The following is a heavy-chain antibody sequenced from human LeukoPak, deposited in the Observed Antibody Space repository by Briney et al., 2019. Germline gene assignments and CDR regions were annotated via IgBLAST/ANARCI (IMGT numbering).Heavy chain of an antibody. J-gene: IGHJ4*02. Sequence: SETLSLTCTVSGVSFSSGSYYWSWSRQPPGEGLEWIGYIYYSGSTNYNPSLKSRLTITVYTSKNQFALKLSSIPGAGPAVYYCARDSSRGAFDYWGQGTLVTGPS. CDR1: GVSFSSGSYY. CDR2: IYYSGST. CDR3: ARDSSRGAFDY. V-gene: IGHV4-61*01.